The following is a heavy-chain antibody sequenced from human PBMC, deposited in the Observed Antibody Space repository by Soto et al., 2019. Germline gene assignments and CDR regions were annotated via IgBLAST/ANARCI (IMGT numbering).Heavy chain of an antibody. Sequence: PSETLSLTCPVSGCSIGSYYWSWLRQPPGKGLEWIGYIYYNGSTNYNPSLTSRVTISVDTSKNHFSLNLTSVTVGDPAVYSCPRGGARSRWLAPGGQGTPVPVS. CDR2: IYYNGST. J-gene: IGHJ5*02. CDR1: GCSIGSYY. D-gene: IGHD3-10*01. CDR3: PRGGARSRWLAP. V-gene: IGHV4-59*01.